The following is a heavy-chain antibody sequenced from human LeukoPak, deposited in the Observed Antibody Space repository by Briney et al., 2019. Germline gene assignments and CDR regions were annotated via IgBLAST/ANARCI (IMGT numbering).Heavy chain of an antibody. Sequence: SETLSLTCTVSGGSISSYYWSWIRQPPGKGLEWIGYIYYSGSTNYNPSLKSRVTISVDTSKNQFSLKLSSVTAADTAVYYCARGHQDIVVVPAPVGGDYWGQGTLVTVSS. CDR1: GGSISSYY. CDR2: IYYSGST. D-gene: IGHD2-2*01. V-gene: IGHV4-59*12. J-gene: IGHJ4*02. CDR3: ARGHQDIVVVPAPVGGDY.